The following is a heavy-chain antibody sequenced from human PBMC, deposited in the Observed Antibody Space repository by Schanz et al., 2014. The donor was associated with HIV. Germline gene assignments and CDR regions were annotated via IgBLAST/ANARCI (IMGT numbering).Heavy chain of an antibody. V-gene: IGHV3-11*01. CDR2: MSSSGSTI. J-gene: IGHJ4*02. CDR3: ARVPYSGSYEYSFDY. D-gene: IGHD1-26*01. Sequence: VQLVQSGGGLVKPGGSLRLSCAASGFTFNDYYMSWIRQAPGKGLEWVSYMSSSGSTIYYAVSVQGRLTISRDNAKNSLYLQMNRLSAEDTAVYYCARVPYSGSYEYSFDYWGQGTLVTVSS. CDR1: GFTFNDYY.